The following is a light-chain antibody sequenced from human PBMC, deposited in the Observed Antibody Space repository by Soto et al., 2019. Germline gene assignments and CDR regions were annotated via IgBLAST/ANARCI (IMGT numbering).Light chain of an antibody. V-gene: IGKV3-11*01. CDR1: QSVKTY. J-gene: IGKJ4*01. CDR2: DAS. Sequence: ETVLTQSPATLSLSPGERATLSCRASQSVKTYLAWYQQKPGQVHRLLIYDASNRATGIPARFSGSGSGTDFTLTISSLAPEDFAVYYCQSRSSWPPVLTFGGGTKVEIK. CDR3: QSRSSWPPVLT.